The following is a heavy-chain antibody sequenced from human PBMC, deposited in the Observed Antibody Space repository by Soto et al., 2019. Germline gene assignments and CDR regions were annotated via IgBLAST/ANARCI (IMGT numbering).Heavy chain of an antibody. V-gene: IGHV4-59*01. CDR2: IYYSGST. CDR1: GGSISSYY. J-gene: IGHJ5*02. CDR3: ARAGKYAHYDILTGFNWFDP. Sequence: SETLSLTCTVSGGSISSYYWSWVRQPPGKGLEWIGYIYYSGSTNYNPSLKSRVTISVDTSKNQFSLKLSSVTAADTAVYYCARAGKYAHYDILTGFNWFDPWGQGTLVTVSS. D-gene: IGHD3-9*01.